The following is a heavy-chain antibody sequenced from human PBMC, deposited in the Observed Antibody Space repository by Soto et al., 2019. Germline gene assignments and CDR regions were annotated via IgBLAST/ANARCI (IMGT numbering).Heavy chain of an antibody. V-gene: IGHV5-51*01. J-gene: IGHJ6*02. CDR2: IYPGDSDT. CDR3: ARLSCGGDCYPTRSYYYYYGMDV. Sequence: PGESLKISCKGSGYSFTSYWIGWVRQMPGKGLEWMGIIYPGDSDTRYSPSFQGQVTISADKSISTAYLQWSSLKASDTAMYYYARLSCGGDCYPTRSYYYYYGMDVWGQGTKVTVSS. CDR1: GYSFTSYW. D-gene: IGHD2-21*02.